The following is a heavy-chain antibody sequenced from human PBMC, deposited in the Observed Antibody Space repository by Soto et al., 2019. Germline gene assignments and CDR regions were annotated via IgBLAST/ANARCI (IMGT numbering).Heavy chain of an antibody. V-gene: IGHV3-23*01. J-gene: IGHJ4*01. Sequence: EVLLLESGGGLVQPGGSLGLSCAASGLTFDSPYSHGMSWVRQSPGKGPEWVSTISSNGANTHYAESVKGRFTISKDASSNTVHLHKNSLRAEDTATYLCVSWVSAHFDYWGHGTPVTGSS. CDR2: ISSNGANT. CDR1: GLTFDSPYSHG. D-gene: IGHD2-8*01. CDR3: VSWVSAHFDY.